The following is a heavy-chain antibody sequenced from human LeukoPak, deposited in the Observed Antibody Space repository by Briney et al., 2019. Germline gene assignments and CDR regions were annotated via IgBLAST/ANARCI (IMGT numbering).Heavy chain of an antibody. CDR3: ARKVGANYGPGSYVVDY. D-gene: IGHD1-26*01. CDR2: IYYSGST. J-gene: IGHJ4*02. CDR1: GGSISSGGYY. V-gene: IGHV4-31*03. Sequence: PSETLSLTCTVSGGSISSGGYYWSWIRQHPGKGLEWIGYIYYSGSTYYNPSLKSRVTISVDTSKNQFSLKLSSVTAADTAVYCCARKVGANYGPGSYVVDYWGQGTLVTVSS.